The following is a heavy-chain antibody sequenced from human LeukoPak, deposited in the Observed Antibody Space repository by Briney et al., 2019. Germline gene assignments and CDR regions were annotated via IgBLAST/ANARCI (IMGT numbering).Heavy chain of an antibody. D-gene: IGHD2-8*02. CDR3: ARIRCGHTGDICYNH. Sequence: PSETLSLTCTVSGVSFNAYCWSWIRQSPGKGLEWIGEVSPGGYIKYNPSLKSRVTISVDTSESQLSLRLSSVTAADTAMYYCARIRCGHTGDICYNHWAQGTLVTVSS. CDR1: GVSFNAYC. CDR2: VSPGGYI. V-gene: IGHV4-34*01. J-gene: IGHJ5*02.